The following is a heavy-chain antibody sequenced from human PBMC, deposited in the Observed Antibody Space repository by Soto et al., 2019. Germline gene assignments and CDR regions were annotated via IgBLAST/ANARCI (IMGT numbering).Heavy chain of an antibody. D-gene: IGHD3-10*01. V-gene: IGHV4-59*01. CDR1: GGSISSYY. CDR2: IYYSGST. CDR3: ARARLSRSWWFDP. J-gene: IGHJ5*02. Sequence: SETLSLTCTVSGGSISSYYWSWIRQPPGKGLEWIGYIYYSGSTNYNPSLESRVTISVDTSKNQFSLKLSSVTAADTAVYYCARARLSRSWWFDPWGQGTLVTV.